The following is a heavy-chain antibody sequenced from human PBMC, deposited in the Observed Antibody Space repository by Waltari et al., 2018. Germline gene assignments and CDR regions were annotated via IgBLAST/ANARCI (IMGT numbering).Heavy chain of an antibody. Sequence: QVQLVESGGGVVQPGRSMRLSCAASGFTLSSYGMHWVRQAPGKGLEWVAVISYDGSNKYYADSVKGRFTISRDNSKNTLYLQMNSLRAEDTAVYYCAKDFFDYWGQGTLVTVSS. CDR1: GFTLSSYG. J-gene: IGHJ4*02. V-gene: IGHV3-30*18. CDR2: ISYDGSNK. CDR3: AKDFFDY.